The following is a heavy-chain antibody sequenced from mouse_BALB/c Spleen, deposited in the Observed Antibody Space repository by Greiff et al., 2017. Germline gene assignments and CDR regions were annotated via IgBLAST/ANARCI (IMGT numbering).Heavy chain of an antibody. CDR1: GFTFSSYA. V-gene: IGHV5-9-4*01. CDR2: ISSGGSYT. Sequence: EVHLVESGGGLVKPGGSLKLSCAASGFTFSSYAMSWVRQSPEKRLEWVAEISSGGSYTYYPDTVTGRFTISRDNAKNTLYLEMSSLRSEDTAMYYCASTMITLMDYWGQGTSVTVSS. CDR3: ASTMITLMDY. D-gene: IGHD2-4*01. J-gene: IGHJ4*01.